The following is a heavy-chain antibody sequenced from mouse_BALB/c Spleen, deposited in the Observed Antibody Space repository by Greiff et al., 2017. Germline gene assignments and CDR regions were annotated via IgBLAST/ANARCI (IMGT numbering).Heavy chain of an antibody. CDR3: ARWAY. CDR1: GYTFTSYW. Sequence: VKQSCKASGYTFTSYWMHWVKQRPGQGLEWIGEIDPSDSYTNYNQKFKGKATLTVDKSSSTAYMQLSSLTSEDSAVYYCARWAYWGQGTLVTVSA. CDR2: IDPSDSYT. J-gene: IGHJ3*01. V-gene: IGHV1-69*02.